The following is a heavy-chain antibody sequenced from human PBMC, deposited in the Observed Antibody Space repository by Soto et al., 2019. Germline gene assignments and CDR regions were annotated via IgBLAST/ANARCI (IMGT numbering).Heavy chain of an antibody. CDR1: GYTFTDYY. CDR2: INPNSGGT. CDR3: ARDASFSDAWRAFLGWFDP. V-gene: IGHV1-2*02. Sequence: ASVKVSCKASGYTFTDYYIHWVRQAPGQGLEWMGWINPNSGGTTYAQKFQGRVTMTRDTSISTAYMDLSQLRSDDTAVYYCARDASFSDAWRAFLGWFDPWGQGTLVTVSS. D-gene: IGHD3-16*01. J-gene: IGHJ5*02.